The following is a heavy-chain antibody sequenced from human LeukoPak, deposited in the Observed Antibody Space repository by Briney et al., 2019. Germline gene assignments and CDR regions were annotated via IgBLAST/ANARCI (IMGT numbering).Heavy chain of an antibody. Sequence: GGSLRLSCAASGFTFSNTWMSWVRQAPGKGLEWVGRIKSKTDGGTTDYAAPVKGRFTISRDDSKNTLYLQMNSLKTEDTAVYYCTRGVVPAAKSDYWGQGTLVTVSS. J-gene: IGHJ4*02. V-gene: IGHV3-15*01. CDR2: IKSKTDGGTT. D-gene: IGHD2-2*01. CDR3: TRGVVPAAKSDY. CDR1: GFTFSNTW.